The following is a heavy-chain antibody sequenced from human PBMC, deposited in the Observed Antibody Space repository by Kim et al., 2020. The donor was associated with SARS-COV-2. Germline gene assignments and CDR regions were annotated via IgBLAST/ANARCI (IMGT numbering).Heavy chain of an antibody. J-gene: IGHJ6*02. CDR3: AREGKPASFGEVVNALYGMDV. CDR2: ISGSGSTI. D-gene: IGHD3-10*01. V-gene: IGHV3-11*04. CDR1: GFTFSDYS. Sequence: GGSLRLSCAASGFTFSDYSMSWVRQAPGKGLEWVSSISGSGSTIYYADSVKGRFTISRDNAKNSLYLQMNSLRAEDTAVYYCAREGKPASFGEVVNALYGMDVWGQGTTVTVSS.